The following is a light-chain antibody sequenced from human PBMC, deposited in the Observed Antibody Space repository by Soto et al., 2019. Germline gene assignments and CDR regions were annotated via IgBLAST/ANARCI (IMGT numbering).Light chain of an antibody. V-gene: IGLV1-44*01. CDR1: SYNIGSNT. CDR3: AAWDDSLHVV. Sequence: QAVLTQPPSASGTPGQRVTISCSGSSYNIGSNTVNWYQQLPGTAPKLLIYSNNQRPSGVPDRFSGSKSGTSASLAISGLQSEDEADYYCAAWDDSLHVVFGGGTKVTVL. CDR2: SNN. J-gene: IGLJ2*01.